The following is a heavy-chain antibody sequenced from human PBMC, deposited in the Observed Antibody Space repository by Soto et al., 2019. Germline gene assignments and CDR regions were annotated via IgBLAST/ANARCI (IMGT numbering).Heavy chain of an antibody. D-gene: IGHD6-13*01. V-gene: IGHV5-51*01. CDR1: GYTFSNFW. Sequence: PGESLKISCQCSGYTFSNFWVGWVRQLPGQGLEWMGIIYPGDHETRYSPSFHGKVTISAEKSINTAYLQWNSLEASDSAFYFCARSTRSSPYFDHWGQGALVTV. J-gene: IGHJ4*02. CDR2: IYPGDHET. CDR3: ARSTRSSPYFDH.